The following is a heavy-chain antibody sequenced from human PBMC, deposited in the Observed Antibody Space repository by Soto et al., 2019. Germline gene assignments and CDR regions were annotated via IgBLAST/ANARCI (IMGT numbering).Heavy chain of an antibody. CDR3: ARTYDGSGPNSGGYAFDI. V-gene: IGHV4-31*03. D-gene: IGHD3-22*01. J-gene: IGHJ3*02. Sequence: SETLSLTCTVSGGSISSGGYYWSWIRQHPGKGLEWIGYIYYSGSTYYNPSLKSRVTISVDTSKNQFSLKLSSVTAADTAVYYCARTYDGSGPNSGGYAFDIWGQGTMVTVSS. CDR1: GGSISSGGYY. CDR2: IYYSGST.